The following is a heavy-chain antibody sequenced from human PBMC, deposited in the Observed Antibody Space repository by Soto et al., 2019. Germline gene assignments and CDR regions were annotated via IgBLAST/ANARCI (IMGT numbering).Heavy chain of an antibody. CDR3: ARENGATRAFDI. CDR2: ISYDGSNK. CDR1: GFTFSSYG. Sequence: PGGSLRLSCAASGFTFSSYGMHWVRQAPGKGLEWVAVISYDGSNKYYADSVKGRFTISRDNSKNTLYLQMNSLRAEDTAVYYCARENGATRAFDIWGQGTMVTVSS. J-gene: IGHJ3*02. V-gene: IGHV3-30*19. D-gene: IGHD1-26*01.